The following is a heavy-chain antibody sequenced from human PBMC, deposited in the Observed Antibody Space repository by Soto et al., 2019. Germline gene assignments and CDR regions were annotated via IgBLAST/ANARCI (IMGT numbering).Heavy chain of an antibody. CDR2: ISGYNGNT. CDR3: ARDPGFGFGYSYAFAMDV. CDR1: GYTFSNYG. Sequence: SVKVSCKASGYTFSNYGISWVRQGPGQGLEWMGWISGYNGNTHYEEKVQDRIKMTTDTSTSATYLELRSLRSDDTAVYFCARDPGFGFGYSYAFAMDVWGQGTTVTVSS. D-gene: IGHD5-18*01. J-gene: IGHJ6*02. V-gene: IGHV1-18*01.